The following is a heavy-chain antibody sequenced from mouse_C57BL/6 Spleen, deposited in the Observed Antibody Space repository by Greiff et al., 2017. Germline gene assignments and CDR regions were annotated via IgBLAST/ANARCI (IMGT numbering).Heavy chain of an antibody. V-gene: IGHV1-55*01. CDR2: IYPGSGST. J-gene: IGHJ4*01. CDR3: ARMDYYGPSRVYAMDY. D-gene: IGHD1-2*01. CDR1: GYTFTSYW. Sequence: QVQLQQPGAELVKPGASVKMSCKASGYTFTSYWITWVKQRPGQGLEWIGDIYPGSGSTNYNEKFKSKATLTVDTSSSTAYMQLSSLTSEDSAVYYCARMDYYGPSRVYAMDYWGQGTSVTVSS.